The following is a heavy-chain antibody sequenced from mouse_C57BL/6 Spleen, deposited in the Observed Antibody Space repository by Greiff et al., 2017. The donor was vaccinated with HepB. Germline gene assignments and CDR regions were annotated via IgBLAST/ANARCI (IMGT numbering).Heavy chain of an antibody. CDR1: GYTFTSYW. CDR2: IYPSDSET. V-gene: IGHV1-61*01. D-gene: IGHD1-1*01. J-gene: IGHJ1*03. CDR3: ARSGGSSPYWYFDV. Sequence: VQLQQPGAELVRPGSSVKLSCKASGYTFTSYWMDWVKQRPGQGLEWIGNIYPSDSETHYNQKFKDKATLTVDKSSSTAYMQLSSLTSEDSAVYYCARSGGSSPYWYFDVWGTGTTVTVSS.